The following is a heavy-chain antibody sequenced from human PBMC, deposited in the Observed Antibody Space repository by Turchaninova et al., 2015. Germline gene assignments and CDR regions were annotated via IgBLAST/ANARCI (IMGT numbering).Heavy chain of an antibody. CDR1: GGSIISSNW. CDR2: IFHSGGT. CDR3: AKGTYHFDY. Sequence: QVQLQESGPGLVKPSGTLSLTCAVSGGSIISSNWWSWVRPPPEKGLVWIGEIFHSGGTNYNPSLKSRVTISVDKSKSQFSRRLSSVTAADTAVYYCAKGTYHFDYWGQGTLVTVSS. J-gene: IGHJ4*02. D-gene: IGHD2-8*01. V-gene: IGHV4-4*02.